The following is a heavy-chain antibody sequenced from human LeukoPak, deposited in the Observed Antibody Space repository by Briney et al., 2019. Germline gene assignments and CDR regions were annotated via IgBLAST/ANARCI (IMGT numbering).Heavy chain of an antibody. J-gene: IGHJ4*02. CDR1: GYTFTSYG. Sequence: GASVKVSCKASGYTFTSYGISWVRQAPGQGLEWMGWMNPNSGNTGYAQKFQGRVTITRNTSISTAYMDLRSLRSDDTAVYYCARKLYDSSRYGQTYYFDYWGQGTLVTVSS. D-gene: IGHD3-22*01. CDR2: MNPNSGNT. V-gene: IGHV1-8*03. CDR3: ARKLYDSSRYGQTYYFDY.